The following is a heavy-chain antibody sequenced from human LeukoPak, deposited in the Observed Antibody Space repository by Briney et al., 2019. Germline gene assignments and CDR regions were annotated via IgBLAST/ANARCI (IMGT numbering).Heavy chain of an antibody. CDR1: GLTVSSNY. D-gene: IGHD3-22*01. Sequence: GGSLRLSCAASGLTVSSNYMSWVRQAPGKGLEWVSVIYTSGSTYYTDSVKGRFTISRDNSKNTLYMQMSSLRAEDTAVYYCAKVINSGYYYYFDYWGQGTLVTVSS. V-gene: IGHV3-53*01. J-gene: IGHJ4*02. CDR3: AKVINSGYYYYFDY. CDR2: IYTSGST.